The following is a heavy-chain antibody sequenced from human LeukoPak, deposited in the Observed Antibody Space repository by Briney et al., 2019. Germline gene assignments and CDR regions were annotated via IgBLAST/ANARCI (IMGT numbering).Heavy chain of an antibody. J-gene: IGHJ4*02. CDR3: ARAIAAAGTFPFGY. V-gene: IGHV4-59*12. D-gene: IGHD6-13*01. Sequence: PSETLSLTCTVSGGSISSYYWSWIRQPPGKGLEWIGYIYYSGSTYYNPSLKSRVTISVDTSKNQFSLKLSSVTAADTAVYYCARAIAAAGTFPFGYWGQGTLVTVSS. CDR1: GGSISSYY. CDR2: IYYSGST.